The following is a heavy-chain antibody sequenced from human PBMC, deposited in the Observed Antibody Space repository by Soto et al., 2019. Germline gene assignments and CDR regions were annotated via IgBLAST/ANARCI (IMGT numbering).Heavy chain of an antibody. CDR1: GLTISGKKY. J-gene: IGHJ3*01. V-gene: IGHV3-53*01. D-gene: IGHD1-1*01. Sequence: DVHLVESGGGLIQPGGSLRLSCAAFGLTISGKKYVAWVRQAPGKGLAWVSALYDVDGSLYADSVTGRFTTSSDSSKTTVYLKMNDQSPDDTAVYYYATWHEREHAFDVWGQGTTVTISS. CDR2: LYDVDGS. CDR3: ATWHEREHAFDV.